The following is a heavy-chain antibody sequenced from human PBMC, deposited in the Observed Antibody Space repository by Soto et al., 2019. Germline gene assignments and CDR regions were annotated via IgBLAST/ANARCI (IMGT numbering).Heavy chain of an antibody. D-gene: IGHD3-10*02. CDR1: GFTVSTNY. CDR3: ARLSGEFLGRYYKGSADF. Sequence: EVHLVESGGGLVQPGGSLRLSCAASGFTVSTNYVSWVRQTPGTGLEWVSVIYGSGTTYYADSVRDRFTISRDNSQNTVYLQMNSLRVEDTAVYFCARLSGEFLGRYYKGSADFWGQGTLVTVSS. V-gene: IGHV3-66*01. J-gene: IGHJ4*02. CDR2: IYGSGTT.